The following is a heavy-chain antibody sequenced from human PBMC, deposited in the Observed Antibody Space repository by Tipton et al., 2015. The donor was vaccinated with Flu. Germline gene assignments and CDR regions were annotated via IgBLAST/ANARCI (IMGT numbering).Heavy chain of an antibody. CDR3: ARLPGDSGNSVAHDY. Sequence: VQLVQSGAEVKKSGESLKITCEGSGYSFTNFWIGWVRQMPGKGLEWMGIIHGGNSDTRYSPSFQGHVTISVDKSISTASLQWSSLRASDTALYYCARLPGDSGNSVAHDYWGQGTLVTISS. CDR1: GYSFTNFW. CDR2: IHGGNSDT. V-gene: IGHV5-51*03. D-gene: IGHD3-10*01. J-gene: IGHJ4*02.